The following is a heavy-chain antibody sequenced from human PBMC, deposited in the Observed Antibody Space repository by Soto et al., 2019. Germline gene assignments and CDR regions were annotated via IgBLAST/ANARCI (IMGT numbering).Heavy chain of an antibody. CDR1: GYTFTSYY. CDR2: INPSGGST. D-gene: IGHD6-13*01. CDR3: ARFVAATGHDY. V-gene: IGHV1-46*03. Sequence: QVQLVQSGAEVKKPGASVKVSCKASGYTFTSYYMHWVRQAPGQGLEWMGIINPSGGSTTYAQIYQGRVTMTRDTSTSTVYMELSRLRSEHTAVYYCARFVAATGHDYWGQGTLVTVSS. J-gene: IGHJ4*02.